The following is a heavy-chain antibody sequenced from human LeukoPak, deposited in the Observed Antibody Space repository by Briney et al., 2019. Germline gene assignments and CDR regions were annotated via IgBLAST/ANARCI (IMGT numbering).Heavy chain of an antibody. D-gene: IGHD6-19*01. Sequence: SETLSLTCTVSGDSISSGNYWGWIRQPPGKGLEWIGSIFHTGSTYFNLSLKSRVTISVDTSKNQFSLRLSSVTAADTAVYYCATATSIAVAGLDYWGQGTLVTVSS. CDR2: IFHTGST. CDR3: ATATSIAVAGLDY. V-gene: IGHV4-38-2*02. J-gene: IGHJ4*02. CDR1: GDSISSGNY.